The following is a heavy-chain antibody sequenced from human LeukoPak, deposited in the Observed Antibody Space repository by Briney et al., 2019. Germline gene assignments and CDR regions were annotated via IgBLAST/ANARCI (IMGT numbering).Heavy chain of an antibody. CDR3: ARGCSSYNCPNWYFDL. Sequence: SETLSLTCTVSGGSISSYYWSWIRQPAGKGLEWIGRIYTSGSTNYNPSLKSRVTMSVDTSKNQFSLKLSSVAAADTAVYYCARGCSSYNCPNWYFDLWGRGTLLTVSS. D-gene: IGHD2-2*01. CDR2: IYTSGST. CDR1: GGSISSYY. V-gene: IGHV4-4*07. J-gene: IGHJ2*01.